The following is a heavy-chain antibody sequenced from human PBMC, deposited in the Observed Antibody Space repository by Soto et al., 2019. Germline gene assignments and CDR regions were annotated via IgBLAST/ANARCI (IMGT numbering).Heavy chain of an antibody. CDR1: GGSFSDYY. V-gene: IGHV4-34*01. Sequence: PSETLSLTCAVYGGSFSDYYWNWIRQPPGKGLEWIGSIYHSGSTYYNPSLKSRVTISVDTSKNQFSLKLSSVTAADTAVYYCARDLVIAVASGLDPWGQGTLVTVSS. J-gene: IGHJ5*02. CDR3: ARDLVIAVASGLDP. CDR2: IYHSGST. D-gene: IGHD6-19*01.